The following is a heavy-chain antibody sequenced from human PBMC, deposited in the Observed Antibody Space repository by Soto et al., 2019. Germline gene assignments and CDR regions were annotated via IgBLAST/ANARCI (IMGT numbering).Heavy chain of an antibody. CDR1: GFTVSSNY. V-gene: IGHV3-53*01. CDR3: ARDKYDILAGYYSGYYYYGMDV. J-gene: IGHJ6*02. D-gene: IGHD3-9*01. Sequence: PGGSLRLSCAASGFTVSSNYMSWVRQAPGKGLEWVSVIYSGGSTYYADSVKGRFTISRDNSKNTLYLQMNSLRAEDTAVYYCARDKYDILAGYYSGYYYYGMDVWGQGTTVTVSS. CDR2: IYSGGST.